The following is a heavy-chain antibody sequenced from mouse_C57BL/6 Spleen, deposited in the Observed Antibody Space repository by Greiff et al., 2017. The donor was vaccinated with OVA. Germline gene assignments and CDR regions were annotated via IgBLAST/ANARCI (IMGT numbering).Heavy chain of an antibody. V-gene: IGHV3-6*01. CDR3: ARDLPQLGSY. J-gene: IGHJ3*01. CDR2: ISYDGSN. D-gene: IGHD4-1*02. Sequence: EESGPGLVKPSQSLSLTCSVTGYSITSGYYWNWIRQFPGNKLEWMGYISYDGSNNYNPSLKNRISITRDTSKNQFFLKLNSVTTEDTATYYCARDLPQLGSYWGQGTLVTVSA. CDR1: GYSITSGYY.